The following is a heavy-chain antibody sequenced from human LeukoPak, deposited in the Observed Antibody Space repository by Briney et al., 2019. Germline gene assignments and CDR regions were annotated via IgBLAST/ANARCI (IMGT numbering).Heavy chain of an antibody. D-gene: IGHD2-15*01. J-gene: IGHJ5*02. V-gene: IGHV1-18*01. Sequence: ASVKVSCKASGCTFTSYGISWVRQAPGQGLEWMGWISAYNGNTNYAQKLQGRVTMTTDTSTSTAYMELRSLRSDDTAVYYCARDQVVVAAIEGWFDPWGQGTLVTVSS. CDR3: ARDQVVVAAIEGWFDP. CDR2: ISAYNGNT. CDR1: GCTFTSYG.